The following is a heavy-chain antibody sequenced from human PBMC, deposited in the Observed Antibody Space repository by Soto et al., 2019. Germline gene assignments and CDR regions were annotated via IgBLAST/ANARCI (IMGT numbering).Heavy chain of an antibody. CDR1: GGSFSGYY. CDR2: INHSGST. J-gene: IGHJ4*02. CDR3: ARVLYGSGSYTIDY. Sequence: QVQLQQWGAGLLKPSETLSLTCAVYGGSFSGYYWSWIRQPPGKGLEWIGEINHSGSTNYNPSLKSRVTISVDTSKNQFSLKLRSVTAADTAVYYCARVLYGSGSYTIDYWGQGTLVTVSS. D-gene: IGHD3-10*01. V-gene: IGHV4-34*01.